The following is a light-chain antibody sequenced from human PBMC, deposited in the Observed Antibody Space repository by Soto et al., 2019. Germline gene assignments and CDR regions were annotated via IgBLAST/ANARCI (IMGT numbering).Light chain of an antibody. CDR1: QSVSSTY. CDR3: QLYGSSPPRT. CDR2: GAS. Sequence: EIVLTQSPGTLSLSPGERATLSCRASQSVSSTYLGWYQQKPGQAPRLLIYGASSRATGIPDRFSGSGSGTDFTLTIARLEPEDFAVYYCQLYGSSPPRTFGQWTKVEIK. V-gene: IGKV3-20*01. J-gene: IGKJ1*01.